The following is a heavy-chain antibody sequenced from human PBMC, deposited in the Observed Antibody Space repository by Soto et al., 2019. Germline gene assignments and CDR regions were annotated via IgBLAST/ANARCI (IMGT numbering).Heavy chain of an antibody. D-gene: IGHD6-13*01. V-gene: IGHV4-39*01. J-gene: IGHJ4*02. CDR3: ARHASRGYSSSWYFED. CDR1: GGSAGSSSYY. CDR2: TYYSAGT. Sequence: SETLSLTCNVSGGSAGSSSYYWGWIRQAPGKGLEWIVSTYYSAGTYYNPSLKSRVTTSLDASKNQFSLTVTSVTAADTAIYYCARHASRGYSSSWYFEDWGQGTPVTVSS.